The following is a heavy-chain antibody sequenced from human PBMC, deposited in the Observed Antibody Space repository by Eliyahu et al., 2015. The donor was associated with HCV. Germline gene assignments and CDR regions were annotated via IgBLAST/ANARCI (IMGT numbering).Heavy chain of an antibody. Sequence: EVQLVESGGGLVQPGGSLRLSCAASGFTFSTYWMNWVRQAPGKGLEWVANINQDGSEKFYMDSVKGRFTVSRDNAKDSLYLQMNSLRVEDTAFYYCVGGNHFAPWGQGTLVSVSS. J-gene: IGHJ5*02. D-gene: IGHD3-16*01. CDR2: INQDGSEK. CDR3: VGGNHFAP. V-gene: IGHV3-7*03. CDR1: GFTFSTYW.